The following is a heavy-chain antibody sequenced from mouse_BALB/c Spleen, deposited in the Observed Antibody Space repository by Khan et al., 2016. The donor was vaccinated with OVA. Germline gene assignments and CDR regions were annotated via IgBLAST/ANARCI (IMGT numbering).Heavy chain of an antibody. J-gene: IGHJ4*01. CDR1: GYTFTSHT. V-gene: IGHV1-4*01. CDR3: TRRTTEYALDY. CDR2: INPRSDYT. D-gene: IGHD2-14*01. Sequence: QVQLQQSGAELARPGASVKMSCKASGYTFTSHTMHWVKQRPGQGLEWIGYINPRSDYTQYNQKFNDKAPLTADISSSTAYMQRSNLTSEDSAVYYCTRRTTEYALDYWGQGTSVTVSS.